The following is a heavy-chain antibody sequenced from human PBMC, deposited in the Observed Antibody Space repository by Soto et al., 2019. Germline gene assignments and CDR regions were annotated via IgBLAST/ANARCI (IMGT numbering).Heavy chain of an antibody. Sequence: PGGSLRLSCAASGFTFSSYSMNWVRQAPGKGLEWVSYISSSSSTIYYADTVKGRFTISSDNAKNSLYLRMKSLRHEDTAVYYCAREWGTLAAAGTNYYYYGMDVWGQGTTVTVSS. CDR2: ISSSSSTI. V-gene: IGHV3-48*02. CDR1: GFTFSSYS. J-gene: IGHJ6*02. CDR3: AREWGTLAAAGTNYYYYGMDV. D-gene: IGHD6-13*01.